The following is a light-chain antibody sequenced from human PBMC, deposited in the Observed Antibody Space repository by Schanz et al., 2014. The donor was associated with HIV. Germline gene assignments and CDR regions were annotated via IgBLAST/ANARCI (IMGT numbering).Light chain of an antibody. J-gene: IGKJ4*01. Sequence: EIVLTQSPGTLSLSPGDRATLSCRASQSVTSNYLAWYQQKPGQAPRLLIYGASTRATGIPARFSGSGSGTEFTLTISRLEPEDFAVYYCQQRSVFGGGTKVEIK. CDR2: GAS. V-gene: IGKV3D-20*02. CDR3: QQRSV. CDR1: QSVTSNY.